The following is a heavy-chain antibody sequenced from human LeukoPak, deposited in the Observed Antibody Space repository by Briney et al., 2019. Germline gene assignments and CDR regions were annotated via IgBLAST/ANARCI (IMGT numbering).Heavy chain of an antibody. D-gene: IGHD3-22*01. CDR2: INHSGST. Sequence: PSETLSLTCAVYGGSFSGYYWSWIRQPPGKGLEWIGEINHSGSTNYNPSLKSRVTISVDTSKNQFSLKLSSVTAADTAVYYCARRTRIYDSSGYYPESFAYWGQGTLVTDSS. CDR3: ARRTRIYDSSGYYPESFAY. CDR1: GGSFSGYY. J-gene: IGHJ4*02. V-gene: IGHV4-34*01.